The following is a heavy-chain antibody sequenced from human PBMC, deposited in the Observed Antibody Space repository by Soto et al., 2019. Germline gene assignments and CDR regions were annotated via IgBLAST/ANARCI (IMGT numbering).Heavy chain of an antibody. CDR3: ARGGFSGSGSFIQGDY. CDR2: IKSDGSNI. D-gene: IGHD3-10*01. V-gene: IGHV3-74*01. Sequence: EVQLVESGGGLVQPGGSLRLSCAASGFTFSSYWMHWVGQAPGKGLVWVSRIKSDGSNINYADSVKGRFTISRDNAKNTLYLQMNSLRAEDTAIYYCARGGFSGSGSFIQGDYWGQGTLVTVSS. J-gene: IGHJ4*02. CDR1: GFTFSSYW.